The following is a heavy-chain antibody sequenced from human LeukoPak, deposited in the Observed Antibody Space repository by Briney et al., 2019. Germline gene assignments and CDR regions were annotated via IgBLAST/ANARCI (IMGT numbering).Heavy chain of an antibody. V-gene: IGHV4-59*01. J-gene: IGHJ3*02. Sequence: SETLSLTCTVSGGSISSYYWSWIRQPPGKGLEWIGYIYYSGSTNYNPSPKSRVTISVDTSKNQFSLKLSSMTAADTAVYYCARGKLGMEAFDIWGQGTMVTVSS. CDR1: GGSISSYY. CDR3: ARGKLGMEAFDI. D-gene: IGHD7-27*01. CDR2: IYYSGST.